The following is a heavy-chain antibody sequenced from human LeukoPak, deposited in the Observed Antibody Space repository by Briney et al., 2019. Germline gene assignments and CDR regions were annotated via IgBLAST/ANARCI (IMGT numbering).Heavy chain of an antibody. D-gene: IGHD2-2*01. CDR2: IYYSGST. V-gene: IGHV4-59*08. Sequence: SETLSLTCTVSGGSISSYYWSWIRQPPGKGLEWIGYIYYSGSTNYNPSLKSRVTISVDTSKNQFSLKLSSVTAADTAVYYCARHLPYQRAWFDPWGQGTLVTVSS. CDR3: ARHLPYQRAWFDP. J-gene: IGHJ5*02. CDR1: GGSISSYY.